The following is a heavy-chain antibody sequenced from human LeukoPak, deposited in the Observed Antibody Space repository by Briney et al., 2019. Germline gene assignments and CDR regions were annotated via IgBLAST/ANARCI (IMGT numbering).Heavy chain of an antibody. V-gene: IGHV4-39*07. CDR3: ARHVALDYYDSSGYYPFDI. J-gene: IGHJ3*02. CDR1: GGSISSSSYY. CDR2: IYYSGST. D-gene: IGHD3-22*01. Sequence: SETLSLTCTVSGGSISSSSYYWGWIRQPPGKGLEWIGSIYYSGSTYYNPSLKSRVTISVDTSKNQFSLKLSSVTAADTAVYYCARHVALDYYDSSGYYPFDIWGQGTMVTVSS.